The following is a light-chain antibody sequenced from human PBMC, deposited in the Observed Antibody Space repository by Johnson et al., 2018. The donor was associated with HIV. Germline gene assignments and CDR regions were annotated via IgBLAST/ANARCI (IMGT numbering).Light chain of an antibody. CDR3: GTCDSSLSAPYV. CDR1: SSNIGNNY. J-gene: IGLJ1*01. V-gene: IGLV1-51*02. CDR2: ENN. Sequence: HSVLTQPPSVSAAPGQKVTISCSGSSSNIGNNYVSWYQQLPGTAPKLLIYENNKRPSGIPDRFSGSKSGTSATLGITGLQTGDEAVYYCGTCDSSLSAPYVLGTVTKVTVL.